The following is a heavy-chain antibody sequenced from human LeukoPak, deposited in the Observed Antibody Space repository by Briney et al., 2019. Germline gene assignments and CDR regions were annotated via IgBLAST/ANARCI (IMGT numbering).Heavy chain of an antibody. D-gene: IGHD2-2*01. CDR2: IKQDGSER. CDR1: GFSVGSNY. V-gene: IGHV3-7*01. Sequence: GGSLRLSCAASGFSVGSNYMSWVRQAPGRGLEWVAIIKQDGSERYYVDSVKGRFTISRDNSRNSLYLQMDILRAEDTAVYYCATDNVYCSRTSCYQTFDYWGQGTLVTVPS. J-gene: IGHJ4*02. CDR3: ATDNVYCSRTSCYQTFDY.